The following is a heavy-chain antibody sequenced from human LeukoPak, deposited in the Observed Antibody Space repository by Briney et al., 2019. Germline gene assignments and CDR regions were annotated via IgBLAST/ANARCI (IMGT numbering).Heavy chain of an antibody. CDR3: ASGDGDIVVVPAAIQGHYYYGVDV. Sequence: GGSLRLSCAASGFTFSSYAMHWVRQAPGKGLEWVAVISYDGSNKYYADSVKGRFTISRDNSKNTLYLQMNSLRAEDTAVYYCASGDGDIVVVPAAIQGHYYYGVDVWGQGTTVTVSS. V-gene: IGHV3-30-3*01. CDR2: ISYDGSNK. CDR1: GFTFSSYA. J-gene: IGHJ6*02. D-gene: IGHD2-2*01.